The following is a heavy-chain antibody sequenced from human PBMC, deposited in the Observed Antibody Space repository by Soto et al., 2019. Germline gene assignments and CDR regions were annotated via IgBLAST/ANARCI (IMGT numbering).Heavy chain of an antibody. CDR2: INPNSGDT. Sequence: QVQLVQSGTEVKRPGDSVKVSCKASGYTFTGYYVHWVRQAPGQGLQWMGWINPNSGDTYLAQRFQRRVTMNRDTSIGTAYMELRGLTPDDTAEYYCAKGGAIVAAGTRVYLYNAMDVWGQGTTVTVSS. CDR1: GYTFTGYY. J-gene: IGHJ6*02. V-gene: IGHV1-2*02. CDR3: AKGGAIVAAGTRVYLYNAMDV. D-gene: IGHD1-26*01.